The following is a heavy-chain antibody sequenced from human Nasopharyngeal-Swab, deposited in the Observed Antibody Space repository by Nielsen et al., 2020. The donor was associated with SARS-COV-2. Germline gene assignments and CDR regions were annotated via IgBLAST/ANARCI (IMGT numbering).Heavy chain of an antibody. J-gene: IGHJ4*02. V-gene: IGHV3-73*01. CDR3: TRCGGGCYSGRDY. CDR2: IRSKGNNYAT. D-gene: IGHD2-15*01. CDR1: GFTFSDSA. Sequence: GGSLRLSCAASGFTFSDSAIHWVRQASGEGLEWVARIRSKGNNYATAYSASVKGRFIIFRDDPTNTAYLQMNSLKTEDTAMYYCTRCGGGCYSGRDYWGQGTLLTVSS.